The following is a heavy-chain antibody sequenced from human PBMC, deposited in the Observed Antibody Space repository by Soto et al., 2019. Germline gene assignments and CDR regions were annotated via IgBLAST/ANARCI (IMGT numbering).Heavy chain of an antibody. Sequence: ASETLSLTCTVSGGSLNNYNWNWIRQSAGTGLEWIGRIYSSGKTYYNPSLKSRVTLSPDMLNNQISLKVTSVTAADTAMYYCARERTYQMFGDDALDFWGLGTMVTVSS. CDR1: GGSLNNYN. D-gene: IGHD2-2*01. J-gene: IGHJ3*01. V-gene: IGHV4-4*07. CDR2: IYSSGKT. CDR3: ARERTYQMFGDDALDF.